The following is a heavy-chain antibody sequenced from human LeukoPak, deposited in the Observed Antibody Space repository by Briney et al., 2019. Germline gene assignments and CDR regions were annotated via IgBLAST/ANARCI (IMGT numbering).Heavy chain of an antibody. Sequence: GSSVKVSCKASGGTFSSYAISWVRQAPRQGLEWMGRIIPIFGTANYAQKFQGRVTITTDESTSTAYMELSSLRSEDTAVYYCARGTDYYGSGSYTFDYWGQGTLVTVSS. J-gene: IGHJ4*02. CDR1: GGTFSSYA. V-gene: IGHV1-69*05. D-gene: IGHD3-10*01. CDR3: ARGTDYYGSGSYTFDY. CDR2: IIPIFGTA.